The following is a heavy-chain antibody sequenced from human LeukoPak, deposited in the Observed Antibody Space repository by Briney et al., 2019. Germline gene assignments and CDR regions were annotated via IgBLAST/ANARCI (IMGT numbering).Heavy chain of an antibody. CDR3: ARDLEYSSSYYYYGMDV. D-gene: IGHD6-6*01. Sequence: SQTLSLTCAISGDSVSSNSAAWTWIRQSPSRGLEWLGRAYYRSKWYNDYAVSLKSRITINPDTSKNQFSLQLNSVTPEDTAVYYCARDLEYSSSYYYYGMDVWGQGTTATVSS. CDR2: AYYRSKWYN. J-gene: IGHJ6*02. CDR1: GDSVSSNSAA. V-gene: IGHV6-1*01.